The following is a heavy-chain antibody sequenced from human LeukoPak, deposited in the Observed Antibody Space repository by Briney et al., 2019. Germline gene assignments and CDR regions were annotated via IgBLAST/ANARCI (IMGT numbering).Heavy chain of an antibody. J-gene: IGHJ4*02. Sequence: TGGSLRLSCAASGFTFDDYAMHWVRQAPGKGLEWVSGISWNSGSIGYADSVKGRFTISRDNAKNSLYLQMNSLRAEDTAVYYCARGDSSGYYYFDYWGQGTLVTVSS. D-gene: IGHD3-22*01. CDR3: ARGDSSGYYYFDY. CDR2: ISWNSGSI. CDR1: GFTFDDYA. V-gene: IGHV3-9*01.